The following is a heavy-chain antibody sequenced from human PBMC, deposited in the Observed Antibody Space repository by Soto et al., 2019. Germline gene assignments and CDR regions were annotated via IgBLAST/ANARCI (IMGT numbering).Heavy chain of an antibody. D-gene: IGHD5-18*01. Sequence: GGSLRLSCAASGFTFSSYSMNWVRQAPGKGLEWVSSISSSSSYIYYADSVKGRFTISRDNAKNSLYLQMNSLRAEDTAVYYCARDMNHPADWETAMVSWGYYYYYGMDVWGQGTTVTVSS. CDR1: GFTFSSYS. J-gene: IGHJ6*02. CDR2: ISSSSSYI. CDR3: ARDMNHPADWETAMVSWGYYYYYGMDV. V-gene: IGHV3-21*01.